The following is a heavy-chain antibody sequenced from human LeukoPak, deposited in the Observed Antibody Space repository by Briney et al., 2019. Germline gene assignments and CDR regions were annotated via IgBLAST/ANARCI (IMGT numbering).Heavy chain of an antibody. D-gene: IGHD5-18*01. V-gene: IGHV4-4*07. CDR2: FYTGGST. CDR1: GGSISSYY. J-gene: IGHJ4*02. CDR3: AGFGYNYQLDY. Sequence: SETLSLTCTVSGGSISSYYWNWIRQSAGRGLEWIGRFYTGGSTNYNPSLKSRVTISVDTSKNQFSLKLSSLTAADTALYYCAGFGYNYQLDYWGQGILVTVSS.